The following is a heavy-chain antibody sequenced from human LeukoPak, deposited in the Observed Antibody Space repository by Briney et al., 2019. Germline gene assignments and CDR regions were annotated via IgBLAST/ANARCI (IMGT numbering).Heavy chain of an antibody. D-gene: IGHD2-15*01. CDR3: AAPSRYCSSGSCYLPQWPLY. CDR1: GFTFSSYE. J-gene: IGHJ4*02. CDR2: ISSSGSTI. Sequence: PGGSLRLSCAASGFTFSSYEMNWVRQAPGKGLEWVSYISSSGSTIYYADSVKGRFTISRDNAKNSLFLQMNSLRAEDTAVYYCAAPSRYCSSGSCYLPQWPLYWGQGTLVTVSS. V-gene: IGHV3-48*03.